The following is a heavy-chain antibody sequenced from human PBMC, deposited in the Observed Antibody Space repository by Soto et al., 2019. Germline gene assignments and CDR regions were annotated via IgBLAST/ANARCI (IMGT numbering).Heavy chain of an antibody. Sequence: SETLSLTCTVSGGSISSYYWGWIRQPPGKGLEWIGSIYYSGSTYYNPSLKSRVTISVDTSKNQFSLKLSSVTAADTAVYYCARDSGSITMIVVVSVFDAFDIWGQGTMVTVSS. CDR2: IYYSGST. D-gene: IGHD3-22*01. CDR1: GGSISSYY. CDR3: ARDSGSITMIVVVSVFDAFDI. J-gene: IGHJ3*02. V-gene: IGHV4-39*02.